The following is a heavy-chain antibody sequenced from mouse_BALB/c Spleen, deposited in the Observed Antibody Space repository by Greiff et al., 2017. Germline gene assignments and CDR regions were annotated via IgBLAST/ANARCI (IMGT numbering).Heavy chain of an antibody. Sequence: VQLQQSGPELVKPGASVKMSCKASGYTFTSYVMHWVKQKPGQGLEWIGYINPYNDGTKYNEKFKGKATLTSDKSSSTAYMELSSLTSEDSAVYYCARTPLYYDYDVAWFADWGQGTLVTVSA. J-gene: IGHJ3*01. D-gene: IGHD2-4*01. CDR1: GYTFTSYV. CDR3: ARTPLYYDYDVAWFAD. V-gene: IGHV1-14*01. CDR2: INPYNDGT.